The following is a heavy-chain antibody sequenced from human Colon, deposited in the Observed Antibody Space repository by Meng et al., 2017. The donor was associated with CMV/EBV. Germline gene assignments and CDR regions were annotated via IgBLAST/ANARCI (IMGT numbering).Heavy chain of an antibody. Sequence: RGSLRLSCAASGSGSTFSGSDLHWVRHVSGKGLEWLGHIRSKANNYATAYTASLKGKFIISRDDSKNTAYLQMNSLKTEDTAVYYCARQYLRYYYYGIDVWGQGTTVTVSS. CDR2: IRSKANNYAT. CDR1: GSGSTFSGSD. V-gene: IGHV3-73*01. J-gene: IGHJ6*02. CDR3: ARQYLRYYYYGIDV.